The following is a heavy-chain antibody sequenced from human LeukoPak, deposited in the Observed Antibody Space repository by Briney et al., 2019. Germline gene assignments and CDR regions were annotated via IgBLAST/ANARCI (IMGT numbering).Heavy chain of an antibody. V-gene: IGHV4-61*01. D-gene: IGHD3-3*01. CDR3: ARVASGYDVFDI. Sequence: SETLSLICTVSGGSVSSGSYYWSWVRQSPGKGLEWIGYIYYSGSTNYNPSLKSRVTISVDTSKYQFSLKLSSVTAADTAVFYCARVASGYDVFDIWGQGTMVTVSS. CDR2: IYYSGST. J-gene: IGHJ3*02. CDR1: GGSVSSGSYY.